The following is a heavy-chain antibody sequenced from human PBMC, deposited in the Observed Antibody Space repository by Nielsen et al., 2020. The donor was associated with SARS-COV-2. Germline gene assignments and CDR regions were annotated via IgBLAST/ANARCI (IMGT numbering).Heavy chain of an antibody. CDR1: GFTFSSYS. Sequence: GESLKISCAASGFTFSSYSMNWVRQAPGKGLEWVSSISSSSSYIYYADSVKGRFTISRDNAKNSLYLQMNSLRAEDTAVYYCAREYSYGSETVAGWGMDVWGKGTTVTVSS. D-gene: IGHD5-18*01. CDR2: ISSSSSYI. V-gene: IGHV3-21*01. CDR3: AREYSYGSETVAGWGMDV. J-gene: IGHJ6*04.